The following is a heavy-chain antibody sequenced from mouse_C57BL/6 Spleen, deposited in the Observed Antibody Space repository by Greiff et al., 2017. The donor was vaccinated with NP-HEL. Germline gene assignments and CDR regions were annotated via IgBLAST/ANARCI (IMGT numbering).Heavy chain of an antibody. CDR3: TRGRYSNYAMDY. V-gene: IGHV5-16*02. CDR2: INYDGSST. J-gene: IGHJ4*01. CDR1: GFTFSDYY. D-gene: IGHD2-5*01. Sequence: EVMLVESEGGLVQPGSSMKLSCTASGFTFSDYYMAWVRQVPEKGLEWVANINYDGSSTYYLDSLKSRFIISRDNAKNILYLQMSSLKSEDTAKYYCTRGRYSNYAMDYWGQGTSVTVSS.